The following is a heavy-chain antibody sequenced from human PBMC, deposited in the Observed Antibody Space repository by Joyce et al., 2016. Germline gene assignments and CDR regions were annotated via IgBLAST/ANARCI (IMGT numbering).Heavy chain of an antibody. CDR2: IYLDGST. J-gene: IGHJ5*01. CDR1: GGSISSAHW. CDR3: ARNGAYSQDS. V-gene: IGHV4-4*02. D-gene: IGHD5-12*01. Sequence: QVQLQESGPGLVKPSGTLSLTCAVSGGSISSAHWWSWVRQPPGKGLAWIGEIYLDGSTTYNPSLKSRVTISVDKSKNQLSLKMNSVTAADTAVYYCARNGAYSQDSWGQGTLVTVSS.